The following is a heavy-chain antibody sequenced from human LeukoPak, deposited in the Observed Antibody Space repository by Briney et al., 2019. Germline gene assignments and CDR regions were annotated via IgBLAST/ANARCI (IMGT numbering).Heavy chain of an antibody. Sequence: SETLSLTCTVSDGSISSYYWSWIRQPPGKGLEWIGYIYYSGSTNYDPSLKSRVTISVDTSKNQFSLKLSSVTAADTAVYYCARIARSSSWVFDYWGQGTLVTVSS. CDR2: IYYSGST. CDR1: DGSISSYY. V-gene: IGHV4-59*01. J-gene: IGHJ4*02. D-gene: IGHD6-13*01. CDR3: ARIARSSSWVFDY.